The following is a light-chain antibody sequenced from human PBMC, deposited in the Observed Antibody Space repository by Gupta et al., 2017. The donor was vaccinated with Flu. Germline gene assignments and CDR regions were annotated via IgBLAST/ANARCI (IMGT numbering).Light chain of an antibody. CDR3: RRGKHPWT. CDR1: QSLVYKNGITY. V-gene: IGKV2-30*01. CDR2: EVS. J-gene: IGKJ2*02. Sequence: MSQSPLSLSVTLGQPASISCRSSQSLVYKNGITYLTWFQQRSGQSPRRLIYEVSKRDYGVADRLSGSGSVTDFTLKSSRGEAEDVGVYYCRRGKHPWTFGQGTMLEI.